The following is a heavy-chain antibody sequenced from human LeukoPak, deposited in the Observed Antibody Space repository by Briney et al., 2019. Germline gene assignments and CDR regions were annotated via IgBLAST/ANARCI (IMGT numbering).Heavy chain of an antibody. CDR3: ARFPELGYCSGGSCYSPYNWFDP. V-gene: IGHV1-69*13. CDR1: GGTFSSYA. D-gene: IGHD2-15*01. Sequence: ASVKVSCKASGGTFSSYAISWVRQAPGQGLEWMRGIIPIFGTANYAQKFQGRVTITADESTSTAYMELSSLRSEDTAVYYCARFPELGYCSGGSCYSPYNWFDPWGQGTLVTVSS. CDR2: IIPIFGTA. J-gene: IGHJ5*02.